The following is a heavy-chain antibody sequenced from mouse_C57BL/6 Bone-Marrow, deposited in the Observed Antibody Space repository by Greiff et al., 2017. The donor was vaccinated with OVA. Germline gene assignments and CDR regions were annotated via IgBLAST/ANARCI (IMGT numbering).Heavy chain of an antibody. CDR3: AREGLGRRFAY. CDR2: IHPNSGSN. J-gene: IGHJ3*01. CDR1: GYTFTSYW. V-gene: IGHV1-64*01. Sequence: VQLQQPGAELVKPGASVKLSCKASGYTFTSYWMHWVKQRPGQGLEWIGMIHPNSGSNNYNEKFKSKATLTVDKSSSTAYMQLSSLTSEDSAVYYCAREGLGRRFAYWGQGTLVTVSA. D-gene: IGHD4-1*01.